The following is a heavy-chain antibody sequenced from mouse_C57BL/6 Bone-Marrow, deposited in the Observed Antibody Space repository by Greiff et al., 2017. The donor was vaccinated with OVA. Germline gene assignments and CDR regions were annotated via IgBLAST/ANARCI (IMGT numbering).Heavy chain of an antibody. CDR1: GYTFTSYW. CDR3: AREYYGSSYVGYAMDY. Sequence: VQLQQPGAELVMPGASVKLSCKASGYTFTSYWMHWVKQRPGQGLEWIGEIDPSDSYPNYNQKFKGKSTLTVDKSSSTAYMQLRSRTSEDSAVYYGAREYYGSSYVGYAMDYWGQGTSVTVSS. D-gene: IGHD1-1*01. V-gene: IGHV1-69*01. CDR2: IDPSDSYP. J-gene: IGHJ4*01.